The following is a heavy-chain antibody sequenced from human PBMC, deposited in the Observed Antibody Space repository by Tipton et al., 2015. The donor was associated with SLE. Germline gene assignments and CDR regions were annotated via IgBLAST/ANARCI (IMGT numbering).Heavy chain of an antibody. D-gene: IGHD6-6*01. CDR1: GGSFSGYY. J-gene: IGHJ4*02. Sequence: TLSLTCAVYGGSFSGYYWSWIRQPPGKGLEWIGEINHSGSTNYNPSLESRVTISVDTSKNQFSLKLSSVTAADTALYYCARGRGSSSSGHYWGQGTLVTVSS. V-gene: IGHV4-34*01. CDR3: ARGRGSSSSGHY. CDR2: INHSGST.